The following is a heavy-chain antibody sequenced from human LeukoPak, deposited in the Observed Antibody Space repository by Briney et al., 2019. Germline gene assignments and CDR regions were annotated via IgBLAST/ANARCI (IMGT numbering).Heavy chain of an antibody. CDR1: GGTFSSYA. Sequence: SVKVSCKASGGTFSSYAISWVRQAPGQGLEWMGGIIPIFGTANYAQKFQGRVTITTDESTSTAYMELSSLRPEDTAVYYCASVVAAAGYYYYYYMDVWGKGTTVTVSS. D-gene: IGHD6-13*01. J-gene: IGHJ6*03. V-gene: IGHV1-69*05. CDR2: IIPIFGTA. CDR3: ASVVAAAGYYYYYYMDV.